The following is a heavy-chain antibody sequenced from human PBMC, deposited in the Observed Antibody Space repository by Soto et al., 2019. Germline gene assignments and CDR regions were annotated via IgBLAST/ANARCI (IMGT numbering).Heavy chain of an antibody. CDR3: ARAGGTVTPYYFDY. Sequence: PGGSLRLSCAASGFTFSSYGMHWVRQAPGKGLEWVAVIWYDGSNKYYADSVKGRFTISRDNSKNTLYLQMNSLRAEDTAVHYCARAGGTVTPYYFDYWGQGTLVTVSS. CDR2: IWYDGSNK. V-gene: IGHV3-33*01. J-gene: IGHJ4*02. D-gene: IGHD4-4*01. CDR1: GFTFSSYG.